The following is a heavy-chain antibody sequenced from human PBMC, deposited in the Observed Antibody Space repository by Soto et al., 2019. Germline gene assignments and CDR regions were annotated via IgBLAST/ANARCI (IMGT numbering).Heavy chain of an antibody. J-gene: IGHJ4*02. CDR1: GGSVSSGSYY. Sequence: LSLTCTVSGGSVSSGSYYWSWIRQPPGKGLEWIGYIYYSGSTNYNPSLKSRVTISVDTSKNQFSLKLSSVTAADTAVYYCARGNAGYYGDYGYCDYWGQGTLVTVSS. V-gene: IGHV4-61*01. CDR2: IYYSGST. D-gene: IGHD4-17*01. CDR3: ARGNAGYYGDYGYCDY.